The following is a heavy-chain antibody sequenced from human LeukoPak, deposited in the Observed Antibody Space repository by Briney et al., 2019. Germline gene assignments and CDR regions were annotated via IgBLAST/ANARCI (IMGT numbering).Heavy chain of an antibody. V-gene: IGHV3-23*01. J-gene: IGHJ4*02. CDR3: AKVILSSGWYDVY. D-gene: IGHD6-19*01. CDR2: ISGSGGST. CDR1: GFAFSSYA. Sequence: PGGSLRLSCAASGFAFSSYAMSWVRQAPGKGLEWVSAISGSGGSTYYADSVKGRFTISRDNSKNTLYLQMNSLRAEDTAVYYCAKVILSSGWYDVYWGQGTLVTVSS.